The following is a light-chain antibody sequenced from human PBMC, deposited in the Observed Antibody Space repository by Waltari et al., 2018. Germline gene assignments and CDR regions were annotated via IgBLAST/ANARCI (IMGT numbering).Light chain of an antibody. V-gene: IGLV2-14*01. CDR1: YSDVGGYDY. CDR2: EVT. J-gene: IGLJ2*01. CDR3: TSYTDTNTVI. Sequence: SALTQPASVSGSPGQSITISCTGTYSDVGGYDYVPWYQQFPGKAPKLLIYEVTDRPSGISNRFSASKSGNTASLTISSLQAEDEAYYYCTSYTDTNTVIFGGGTRLTVL.